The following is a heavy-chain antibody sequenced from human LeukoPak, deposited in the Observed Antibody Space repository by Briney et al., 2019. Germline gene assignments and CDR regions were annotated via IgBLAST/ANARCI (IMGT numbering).Heavy chain of an antibody. D-gene: IGHD2-15*01. V-gene: IGHV4-59*01. CDR3: ARGGYSRHPDY. CDR1: GGSIRSSY. CDR2: IHYTGST. J-gene: IGHJ4*02. Sequence: SETLSLTCTVSGGSIRSSYWSWIRQPPGKGLEWIGYIHYTGSTNYNPSLKSRVTISVDTSKNQFSLKRSSVTAADTAVYYCARGGYSRHPDYWGQGTLVTVSS.